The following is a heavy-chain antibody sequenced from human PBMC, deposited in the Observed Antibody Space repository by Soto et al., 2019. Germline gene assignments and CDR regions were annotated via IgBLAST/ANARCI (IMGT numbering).Heavy chain of an antibody. D-gene: IGHD3-16*01. J-gene: IGHJ6*02. CDR3: ARLGGANYYYGMDV. CDR2: IYYSGST. Sequence: QVQLQESGPGLVKPSQTLSLTCTVSGGSISSGGYYWSWIRQHPGKGLEWIGYIYYSGSTYYNPSLKSRVTISVDTSKNQFALKLSSVTAADTAVYYCARLGGANYYYGMDVWGQGTTVTVSS. V-gene: IGHV4-31*03. CDR1: GGSISSGGYY.